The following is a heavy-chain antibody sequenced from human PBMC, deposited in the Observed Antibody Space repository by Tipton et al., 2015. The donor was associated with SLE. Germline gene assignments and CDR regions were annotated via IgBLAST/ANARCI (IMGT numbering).Heavy chain of an antibody. J-gene: IGHJ4*02. V-gene: IGHV3-48*01. Sequence: SLRLSCAASGFTFSSYWMSWVRQAPGKGLEWVSYISSSSSTIYYADSVKGRFTISRDNAKNSLYLQMNSLRAEDTAVYYCARKTVWDFDYWGQGTLVTVSS. CDR1: GFTFSSYW. CDR3: ARKTVWDFDY. D-gene: IGHD1-1*01. CDR2: ISSSSSTI.